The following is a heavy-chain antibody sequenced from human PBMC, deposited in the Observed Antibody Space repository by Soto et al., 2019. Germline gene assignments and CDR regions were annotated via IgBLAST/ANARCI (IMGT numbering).Heavy chain of an antibody. CDR1: GGSISSYY. D-gene: IGHD2-2*01. CDR2: IYYSGST. J-gene: IGHJ4*02. CDR3: ARASVPAAMNY. Sequence: PXESLSLTCTVSGGSISSYYWSWIRQPPGKGLEWIGYIYYSGSTNYNPSLKSRVTISVDTSKNQFSLKLSSVTAADTAVYYCARASVPAAMNYWGQGTLVTVSS. V-gene: IGHV4-59*01.